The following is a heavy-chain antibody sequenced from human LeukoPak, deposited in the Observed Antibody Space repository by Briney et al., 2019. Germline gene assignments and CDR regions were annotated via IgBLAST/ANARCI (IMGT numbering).Heavy chain of an antibody. CDR3: ASGAYSSGSFVN. D-gene: IGHD3-10*01. CDR2: LYYSGNA. V-gene: IGHV4-39*01. J-gene: IGHJ4*01. CDR1: GGSVSSSNDY. Sequence: SETLSLTCSVSGGSVSSSNDYWGWIRQPPGEGLEWIGNLYYSGNAYSKPSLKSRLTISIDTSKNQFSLTLTSVTAADTAVYYCASGAYSSGSFVNWGHGTLVTVSS.